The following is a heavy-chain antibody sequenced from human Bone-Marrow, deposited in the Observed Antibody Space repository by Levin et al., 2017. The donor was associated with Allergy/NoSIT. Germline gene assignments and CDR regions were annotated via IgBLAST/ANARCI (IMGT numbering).Heavy chain of an antibody. V-gene: IGHV4-61*02. CDR1: GASISSGGYS. D-gene: IGHD6-19*01. CDR3: TRQGPYSSGAYS. J-gene: IGHJ4*02. Sequence: SETLSLTCSVSGASISSGGYSWSWIRQPAGKTLEWIGRIYASGYTSYNPSLKTPATISIDTSKNQFSLQLSSVTAADTAVYYCTRQGPYSSGAYSWGQGSLVTVSS. CDR2: IYASGYT.